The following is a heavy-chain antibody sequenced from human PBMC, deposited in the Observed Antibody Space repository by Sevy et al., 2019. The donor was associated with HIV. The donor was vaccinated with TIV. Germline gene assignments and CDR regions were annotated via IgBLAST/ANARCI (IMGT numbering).Heavy chain of an antibody. CDR2: IYSSGNT. Sequence: SETLSLTCTVSGGSISGYYWSWIRQPPGKGLELIGYIYSSGNTNYNLSLKSRVTVSIDTSRNQFSLKLRSVTAADTAVYYCARFGGWDLPYLFDYWGQGTLVTVSS. J-gene: IGHJ4*02. CDR1: GGSISGYY. V-gene: IGHV4-59*12. CDR3: ARFGGWDLPYLFDY. D-gene: IGHD1-26*01.